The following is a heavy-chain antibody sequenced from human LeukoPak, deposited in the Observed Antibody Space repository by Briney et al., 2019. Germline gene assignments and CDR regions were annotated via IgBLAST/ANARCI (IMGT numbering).Heavy chain of an antibody. J-gene: IGHJ4*02. CDR3: AKDPGRIAVAGGYFDY. CDR2: ISGSGGST. Sequence: GGSLRLSCAASGFTFSSYAMSWVRQALGKGLEWVSAISGSGGSTYYADSVKGRFTISRDNSKNTLYLQMNSLRAEDTAVYYCAKDPGRIAVAGGYFDYWGQGTLVTVSS. CDR1: GFTFSSYA. V-gene: IGHV3-23*01. D-gene: IGHD6-19*01.